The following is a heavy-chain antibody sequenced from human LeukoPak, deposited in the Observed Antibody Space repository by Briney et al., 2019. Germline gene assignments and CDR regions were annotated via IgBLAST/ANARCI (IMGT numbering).Heavy chain of an antibody. D-gene: IGHD3-10*01. CDR3: ARETYYYGSSYVDY. CDR2: IFYSGST. CDR1: GGSISSGDYY. V-gene: IGHV4-30-4*01. Sequence: SETLSLTCTVSGGSISSGDYYWSWLRQPPGKGLEWFGYIFYSGSTYYNPSLKSRVTISVDTSKKQFSLKLSSLTAADTAVYYCARETYYYGSSYVDYWGQGTLVTVSS. J-gene: IGHJ4*02.